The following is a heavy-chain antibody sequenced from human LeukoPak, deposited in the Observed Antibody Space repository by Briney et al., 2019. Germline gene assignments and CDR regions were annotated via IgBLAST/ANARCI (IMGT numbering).Heavy chain of an antibody. V-gene: IGHV3-53*01. J-gene: IGHJ3*01. D-gene: IGHD4-17*01. CDR3: AKDNYGDYFSTNAFDV. CDR1: GFTVSSNS. Sequence: GGSLRLSCTVSGFTVSSNSMSWVRQAPGKGLEWVSFIYSGGNTHYSDSVKGRFTISRDNSKNTLYLQMNSLRAEDTAVYYCAKDNYGDYFSTNAFDVWGQGTLVTVSS. CDR2: IYSGGNT.